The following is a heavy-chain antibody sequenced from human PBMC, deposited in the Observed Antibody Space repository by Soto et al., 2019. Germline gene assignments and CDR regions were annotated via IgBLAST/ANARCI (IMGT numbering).Heavy chain of an antibody. CDR1: GFTFSSYA. CDR3: ARVDSSSSDAFDI. D-gene: IGHD6-13*01. V-gene: IGHV3-30-3*01. CDR2: ISYDGSNK. Sequence: GGSLRLSCAASGFTFSSYAMHWVRQAPGKGLEWVAVISYDGSNKYYADSVKGRFTISRDNSKNTLYLQMNSLRAEDTAVYYWARVDSSSSDAFDIWGQGTMVTVSS. J-gene: IGHJ3*02.